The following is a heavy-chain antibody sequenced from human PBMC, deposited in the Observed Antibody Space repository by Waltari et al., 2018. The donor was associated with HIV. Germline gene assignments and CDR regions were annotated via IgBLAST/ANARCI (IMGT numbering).Heavy chain of an antibody. J-gene: IGHJ5*01. CDR3: AALGSFYS. D-gene: IGHD1-26*01. CDR2: IAPAGDT. Sequence: EVQLVESGGGLVQPGGSLRLSCAASGFTFSTYDRHWVRQATGKGLEWVSTIAPAGDTYYPGSVKGRFTISRENAKNSLYLQMNSLRAEDTAVYYCAALGSFYSWGQGTLVTVSS. CDR1: GFTFSTYD. V-gene: IGHV3-13*01.